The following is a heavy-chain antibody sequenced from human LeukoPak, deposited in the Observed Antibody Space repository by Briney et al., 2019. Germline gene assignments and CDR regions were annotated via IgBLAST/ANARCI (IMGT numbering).Heavy chain of an antibody. D-gene: IGHD3-22*01. J-gene: IGHJ5*02. CDR2: IKSKADGGTT. CDR1: TFTLNNAW. CDR3: TSGRGFYYDT. Sequence: GGSLRLSCAASTFTLNNAWVNWVRQTPGKGLEWVGRIKSKADGGTTDFAAPVKGRFTISRDDSTNTLYLQMNSLTTEDTAVYYCTSGRGFYYDTWDQGTLVTVSS. V-gene: IGHV3-15*07.